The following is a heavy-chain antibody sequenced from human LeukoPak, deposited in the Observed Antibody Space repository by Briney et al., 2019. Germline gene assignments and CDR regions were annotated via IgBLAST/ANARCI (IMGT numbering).Heavy chain of an antibody. CDR3: ARNKPIPRFCGMDV. J-gene: IGHJ6*02. CDR2: ISYGGSND. D-gene: IGHD1-14*01. CDR1: GWTYSRYA. V-gene: IGHV3-30*04. Sequence: GRAVRVSRAGCGWTYSRYAMHGVRQAPGKGREWVAVISYGGSNDYYADSVPGRFTISRDKSKTTLYLQMHSMRAEDTAVYYCARNKPIPRFCGMDVCGQGTTATVS.